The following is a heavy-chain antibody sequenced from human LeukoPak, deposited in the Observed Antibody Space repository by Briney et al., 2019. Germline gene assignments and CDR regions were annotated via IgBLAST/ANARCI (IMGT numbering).Heavy chain of an antibody. CDR2: INTDGSST. J-gene: IGHJ4*02. CDR1: GFTFSSYW. V-gene: IGHV3-74*01. Sequence: GGSLRLSCAASGFTFSSYWMHWVRQAPGKGLVWVSRINTDGSSTRYADSVKGRFTISRDNAKNTLYLQMNSLRAEDTAVYYCARGRLGESSPHDYWGQGTLVTVSS. D-gene: IGHD3-16*02. CDR3: ARGRLGESSPHDY.